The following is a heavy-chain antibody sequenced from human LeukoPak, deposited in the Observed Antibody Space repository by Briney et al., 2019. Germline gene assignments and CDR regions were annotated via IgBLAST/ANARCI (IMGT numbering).Heavy chain of an antibody. V-gene: IGHV4-38-2*02. J-gene: IGHJ4*02. D-gene: IGHD5-24*01. CDR1: GYPISNAYY. Sequence: TSETLSLXCSVSGYPISNAYYWVWIRQPPGKGLEWIGSLYHPDTTYYNPSLKSRVTISVDTSKNQFSLKLSSVTAADTAVYYCAREMATLRGYWGQGTLVTVSS. CDR2: LYHPDTT. CDR3: AREMATLRGY.